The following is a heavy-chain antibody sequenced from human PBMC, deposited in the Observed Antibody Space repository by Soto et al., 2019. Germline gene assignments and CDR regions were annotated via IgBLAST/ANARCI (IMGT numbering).Heavy chain of an antibody. J-gene: IGHJ5*01. CDR2: ISSTSKYI. V-gene: IGHV3-21*01. Sequence: EVQLVESGGGLVKHGVSLRVSCAASGFTCSNYSMNWVRQAPEKGLEWVSSISSTSKYIYYADSVKGRFTISRDTAKKSLYLQMNSLRAEDTAVYYCARGLSSGWFDLWGQGTLGTVSA. CDR3: ARGLSSGWFDL. D-gene: IGHD6-19*01. CDR1: GFTCSNYS.